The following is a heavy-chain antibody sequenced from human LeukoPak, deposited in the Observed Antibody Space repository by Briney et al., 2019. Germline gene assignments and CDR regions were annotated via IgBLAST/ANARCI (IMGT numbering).Heavy chain of an antibody. J-gene: IGHJ4*02. CDR1: GGSNSRSSNY. V-gene: IGHV4-39*07. Sequence: SETLSLTCTVSGGSNSRSSNYWGWIRQSPGKGLEWIGSIYYSGSTYYNPSLKSRVTISVDTSKNQFSLKLSSVTAADTAVYYCARVAYSGYDYRGYFDYWGQGTLVTVSS. CDR2: IYYSGST. D-gene: IGHD5-12*01. CDR3: ARVAYSGYDYRGYFDY.